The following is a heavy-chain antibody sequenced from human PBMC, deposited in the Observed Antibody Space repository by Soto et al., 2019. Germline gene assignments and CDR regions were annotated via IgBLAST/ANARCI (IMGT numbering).Heavy chain of an antibody. J-gene: IGHJ6*02. CDR2: MYYSGST. CDR1: GGSISSYY. Sequence: SETRSGTWTVSGGSISSYYWSWIRQPPGKRLEWIGYMYYSGSTNYNPSLKSRVSISVDTSKNQFSLKLYSVTAADTAVYYCARDRAPVAGTNYYYYYGMDVCGQGTTVTF. CDR3: ARDRAPVAGTNYYYYYGMDV. D-gene: IGHD6-19*01. V-gene: IGHV4-59*01.